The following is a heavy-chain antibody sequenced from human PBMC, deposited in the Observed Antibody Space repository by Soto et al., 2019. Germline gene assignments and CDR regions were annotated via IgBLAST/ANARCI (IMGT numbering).Heavy chain of an antibody. CDR2: ISGYNAKT. V-gene: IGHV1-18*01. D-gene: IGHD6-13*01. J-gene: IGHJ1*01. CDR1: GYTFTNYG. Sequence: QVQLVQSGAEVKKPGASVKVSCKDSGYTFTNYGISWVRQAPGQGPEWLGWISGYNAKTNYAQTVQGRVTMTTDTSRSTAYMKLRSLRADDTAGYYCAGGGSSWSAEYYQHWGQGTLVIVSS. CDR3: AGGGSSWSAEYYQH.